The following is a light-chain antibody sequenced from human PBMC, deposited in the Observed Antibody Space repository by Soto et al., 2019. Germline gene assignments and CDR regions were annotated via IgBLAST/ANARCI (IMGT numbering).Light chain of an antibody. J-gene: IGLJ2*01. V-gene: IGLV1-44*01. CDR3: ATWDDSLNGPV. CDR1: SSNIGSNT. Sequence: QSVLTQPPSASGTPGQRVTISCSGSSSNIGSNTINWYQQLPGTAPKLLIYTNNQRPSGVPDRFSGSKSDTSASLAICGLQSEDEADYYCATWDDSLNGPVFGGGTKLTVL. CDR2: TNN.